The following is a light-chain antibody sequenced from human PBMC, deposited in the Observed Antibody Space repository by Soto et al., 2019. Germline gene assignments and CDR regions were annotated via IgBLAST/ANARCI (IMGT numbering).Light chain of an antibody. V-gene: IGKV3-20*01. Sequence: ESVLTQSPGTLSLSPGERVTLSCRASQSVNSRSLAWYQQKAGQAPRLLIYAVSKRPTGIPDRFDGSGSGTDCTRTISRLEPEVFAVYYCHQYESSSYTCGQGTKLEIK. J-gene: IGKJ2*01. CDR2: AVS. CDR1: QSVNSRS. CDR3: HQYESSSYT.